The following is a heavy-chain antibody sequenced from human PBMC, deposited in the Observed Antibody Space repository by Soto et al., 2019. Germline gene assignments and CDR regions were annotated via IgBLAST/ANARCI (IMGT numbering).Heavy chain of an antibody. CDR2: ISSSSSTI. Sequence: PGGSLRLSCAASGFTFSTYSMNWVRQAPGKGLEWVSCISSSSSTIFYTDSVKGRFTVSRDNAENSLYLQMNSLRAEDTAVYYCARDRFVMITFGRSGLDYWGQGTLVTVSS. CDR1: GFTFSTYS. V-gene: IGHV3-48*01. D-gene: IGHD3-16*01. CDR3: ARDRFVMITFGRSGLDY. J-gene: IGHJ4*02.